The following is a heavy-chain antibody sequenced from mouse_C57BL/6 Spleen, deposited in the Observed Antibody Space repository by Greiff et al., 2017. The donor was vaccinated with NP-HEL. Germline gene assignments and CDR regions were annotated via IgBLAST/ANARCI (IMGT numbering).Heavy chain of an antibody. V-gene: IGHV1-42*01. J-gene: IGHJ4*01. CDR1: GYSFTGYY. CDR2: INPSTGGT. CDR3: ARDYYAMDY. Sequence: EVQLQQSGPELVKPGASVKISCKASGYSFTGYYMNWVKQSPEQSLEWIGEINPSTGGTTYNQKFKAKATLTVDKSSSTAYMQLKSLTSEDSAVYYCARDYYAMDYWGQGTSVTVSS.